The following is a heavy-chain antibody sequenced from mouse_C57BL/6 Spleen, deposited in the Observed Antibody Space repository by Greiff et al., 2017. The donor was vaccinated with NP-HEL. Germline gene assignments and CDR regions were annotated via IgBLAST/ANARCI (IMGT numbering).Heavy chain of an antibody. CDR1: GYSFTDYN. CDR2: INPNYGTT. J-gene: IGHJ4*01. Sequence: VQLQQSGPELVKPGASVKISCKASGYSFTDYNMNWVKQSNGKSLEWIGVINPNYGTTSYNQKFKGKATLTVDQSSSAAYMQLNSLTSEDSAVYYCARFEITTVVAPYYYAMDYWGQGTSVTVSS. CDR3: ARFEITTVVAPYYYAMDY. D-gene: IGHD1-1*01. V-gene: IGHV1-39*01.